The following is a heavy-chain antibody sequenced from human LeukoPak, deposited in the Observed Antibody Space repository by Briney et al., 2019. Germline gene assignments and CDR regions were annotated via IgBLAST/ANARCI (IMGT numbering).Heavy chain of an antibody. D-gene: IGHD5-18*01. V-gene: IGHV1-18*01. J-gene: IGHJ5*02. CDR2: ISAYNGNT. CDR3: ARVARYSYGINWFDP. Sequence: ASVKVSCKASGGTFSSYAISWVRQAPGQGLEWMGWISAYNGNTNYAQKLQGRVTMTTDTSTSTAYMELRSLRSDDTAVYYCARVARYSYGINWFDPWGQGTLVTVSS. CDR1: GGTFSSYA.